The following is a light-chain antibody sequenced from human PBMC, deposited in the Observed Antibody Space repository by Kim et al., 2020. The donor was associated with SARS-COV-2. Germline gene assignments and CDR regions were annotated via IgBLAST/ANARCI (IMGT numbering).Light chain of an antibody. CDR1: SSDVGSYNL. CDR3: CSYAGSSTL. J-gene: IGLJ2*01. V-gene: IGLV2-23*02. Sequence: QSALTQPASGSGSPGQSITISCTGTSSDVGSYNLVSWYQQHPGKAPKLMIYEVSKRPSGVSNRFSGSKSGNTASLTISGLQAEDEADYYCCSYAGSSTLFGGGTQLTVL. CDR2: EVS.